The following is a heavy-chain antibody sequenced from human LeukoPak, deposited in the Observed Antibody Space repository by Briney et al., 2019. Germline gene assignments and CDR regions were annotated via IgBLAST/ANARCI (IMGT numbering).Heavy chain of an antibody. CDR2: ISAYNGNT. J-gene: IGHJ4*02. V-gene: IGHV1-18*01. Sequence: ASVKVSCTASGYTFTSYGISWVRQAPGQGLEWMGWISAYNGNTNYAQKLQGRVTMTTDTSTSTAYMELRSLRSDDTAVYYRARDGGGEYYYDSSPTFDYWGQGTLVTVSS. CDR3: ARDGGGEYYYDSSPTFDY. D-gene: IGHD3-22*01. CDR1: GYTFTSYG.